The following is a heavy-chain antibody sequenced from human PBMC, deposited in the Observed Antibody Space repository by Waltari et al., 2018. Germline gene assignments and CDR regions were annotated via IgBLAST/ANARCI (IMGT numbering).Heavy chain of an antibody. CDR3: ARLRSVSSSWYFDF. Sequence: EVQLVQSGAEVKKPGESLKISCKGSGYTFTSYWIGWVRQMPGKGLDWMGIIYPVDSDTRYNPSFQDQVTISADKSVSTAYLQWSNLKASDNAMFYCARLRSVSSSWYFDFWGQGTLVIVGS. CDR1: GYTFTSYW. V-gene: IGHV5-51*01. CDR2: IYPVDSDT. D-gene: IGHD6-13*01. J-gene: IGHJ4*02.